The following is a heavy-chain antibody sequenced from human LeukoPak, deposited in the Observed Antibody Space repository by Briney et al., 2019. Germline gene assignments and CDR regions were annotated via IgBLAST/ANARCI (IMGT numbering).Heavy chain of an antibody. Sequence: PSQTLSLTCTVSGGSISSGSYYWSWIRQPAGKGLEWIGRIYISGSTNYNPSLKGRVTISVDTSKNQFSLKLSSVTAADTAVYYCARDRSDFWSGYSYFDYWGQGTLVTVSS. J-gene: IGHJ4*02. CDR3: ARDRSDFWSGYSYFDY. D-gene: IGHD3-3*01. V-gene: IGHV4-61*02. CDR1: GGSISSGSYY. CDR2: IYISGST.